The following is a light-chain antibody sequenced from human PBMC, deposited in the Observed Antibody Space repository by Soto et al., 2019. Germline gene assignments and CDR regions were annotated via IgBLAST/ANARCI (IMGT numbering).Light chain of an antibody. Sequence: QSVLTQPASVSGSPGQSITISCTGTSSDVGAYTFVSWYQQHPDKVPKLMIFDVSRRPSGVSDRFSGSKSGNTASLTISVLQPEDEADYYCSSYTSSSTHVFGSGTKLTVL. V-gene: IGLV2-14*03. J-gene: IGLJ1*01. CDR2: DVS. CDR1: SSDVGAYTF. CDR3: SSYTSSSTHV.